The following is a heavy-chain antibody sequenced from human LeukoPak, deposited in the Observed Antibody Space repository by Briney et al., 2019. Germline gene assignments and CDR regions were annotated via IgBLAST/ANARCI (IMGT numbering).Heavy chain of an antibody. V-gene: IGHV1-8*01. D-gene: IGHD2-8*02. J-gene: IGHJ4*02. Sequence: ASVKVSCKASGYTFTSYDINWVRQATGQGLEWRGWMNPSTGNTGYAQKFQGRVTMTRDTSTSTAYMELSSLKSEDTAVYYCARLSETPAFYPGGRYLYLAYWGQGAQVTVSS. CDR3: ARLSETPAFYPGGRYLYLAY. CDR2: MNPSTGNT. CDR1: GYTFTSYD.